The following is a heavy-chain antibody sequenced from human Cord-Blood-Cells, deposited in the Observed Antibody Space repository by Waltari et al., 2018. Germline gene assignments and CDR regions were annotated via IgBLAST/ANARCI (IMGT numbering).Heavy chain of an antibody. CDR1: GYSVSSSW. CDR2: IYPGDSDT. D-gene: IGHD4-17*01. V-gene: IGHV5-51*01. Sequence: EVQLVQAGAEAQKTGESPNTNVKGSGYSVSSSWNGPVRQMPGKGLEWMGIIYPGDSDTRYSPSFQGQVTISADKSISTAYLQWSSLKASDTAMYYCARLPTVVTPDYWGQGTLVTVSS. J-gene: IGHJ4*02. CDR3: ARLPTVVTPDY.